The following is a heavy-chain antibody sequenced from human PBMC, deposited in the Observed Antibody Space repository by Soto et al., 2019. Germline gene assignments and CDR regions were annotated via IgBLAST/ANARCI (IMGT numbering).Heavy chain of an antibody. CDR2: IYWDDDK. J-gene: IGHJ5*02. CDR3: AHRLATVTTTGVVFDP. V-gene: IGHV2-5*02. D-gene: IGHD4-17*01. Sequence: QITLKESGPTLVKPTQTLTLTCTFSGFSLSTSGVGVGWIRQPPGKALEWLALIYWDDDKRYSPSLKSRLTTTXXTXKXXVVLTLTNRDPVDTATYYCAHRLATVTTTGVVFDPWGQGTLVTVSS. CDR1: GFSLSTSGVG.